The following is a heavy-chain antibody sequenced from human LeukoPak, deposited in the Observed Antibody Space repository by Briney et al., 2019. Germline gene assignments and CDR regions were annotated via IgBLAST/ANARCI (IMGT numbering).Heavy chain of an antibody. CDR3: ARDPCSGGSCHDALDI. CDR2: ISAYNGNT. V-gene: IGHV1-18*01. J-gene: IGHJ3*02. CDR1: GYTFTSYG. Sequence: ASVTVSCTASGYTFTSYGISWVRQAPGQGLEWMGWISAYNGNTNSAQKLQGRVTMTTDTSTSTAHMELRSLRSDDTAVYYCARDPCSGGSCHDALDIWGQGTTVTVSS. D-gene: IGHD2-15*01.